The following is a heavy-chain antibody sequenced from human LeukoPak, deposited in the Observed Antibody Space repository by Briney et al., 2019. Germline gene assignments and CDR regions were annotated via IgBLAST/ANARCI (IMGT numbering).Heavy chain of an antibody. J-gene: IGHJ4*02. V-gene: IGHV3-7*01. CDR2: IQPDGSEK. Sequence: GGSLRLSCAASGFTFSSSWMSWVRQAPGKGLEWVANIQPDGSEKHYVDSVKGRFTISRDNAKNSLYMQMNSLRAEDTAVYYCARDLGWYRIDYWGQGTLVTVSS. CDR3: ARDLGWYRIDY. D-gene: IGHD6-19*01. CDR1: GFTFSSSW.